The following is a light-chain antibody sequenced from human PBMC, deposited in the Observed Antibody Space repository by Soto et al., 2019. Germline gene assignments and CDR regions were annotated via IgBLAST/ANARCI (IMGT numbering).Light chain of an antibody. CDR1: RGYSSYP. Sequence: QSVLTQSPSASASLGASVKLTCTLSRGYSSYPIAWHQQQPEKGPRYLMKVNSDGSHTKGDGIPDRFSGSSSGAERYLSISSLQSEDEADYYCQTWGTGIHHFVFGTGTKVTVL. CDR2: VNSDGSH. CDR3: QTWGTGIHHFV. V-gene: IGLV4-69*01. J-gene: IGLJ1*01.